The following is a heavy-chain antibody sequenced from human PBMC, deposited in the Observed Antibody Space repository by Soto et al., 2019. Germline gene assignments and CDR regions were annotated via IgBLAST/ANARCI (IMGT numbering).Heavy chain of an antibody. CDR3: ARAGDYDFWSGYSNDAFDT. D-gene: IGHD3-3*01. CDR1: SGSMSGYY. Sequence: PXQTLPLTCTVASGSMSGYYWNWIRQPPGKGLEWIGYIYYSGSTNYNPSLKSRVTISVDTSKNQFSLKLSSVTAADTAVYYCARAGDYDFWSGYSNDAFDTWGQGTMVTV. V-gene: IGHV4-59*01. CDR2: IYYSGST. J-gene: IGHJ3*02.